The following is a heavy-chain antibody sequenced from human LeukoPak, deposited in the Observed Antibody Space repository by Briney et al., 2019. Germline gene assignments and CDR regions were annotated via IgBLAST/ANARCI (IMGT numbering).Heavy chain of an antibody. CDR3: AAEDCSSTSCYLGYYYYGMDV. CDR2: IRYDGSNK. V-gene: IGHV3-30*02. J-gene: IGHJ6*02. Sequence: PGGSLRLSCAASGFTFSSYGMHWVRQAPGKGLEWVAFIRYDGSNKYYADSVKGRFTISRDNSKNTLYLQMNSLRAEDTAVYYCAAEDCSSTSCYLGYYYYGMDVWGQGTTVTVSS. D-gene: IGHD2-2*01. CDR1: GFTFSSYG.